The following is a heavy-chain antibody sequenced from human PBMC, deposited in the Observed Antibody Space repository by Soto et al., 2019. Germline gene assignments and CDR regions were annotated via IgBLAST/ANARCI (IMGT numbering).Heavy chain of an antibody. Sequence: SVKNSFKAPAYAVTSYAMHWVRQAAAQRLEWMGWINAGNGNTKYSQKFQGRVTITRDTSASTAYMELRSLRSEDTAVYYCAREKRFGFSGSYLVEYWGQGTLVTVSS. J-gene: IGHJ4*02. CDR3: AREKRFGFSGSYLVEY. D-gene: IGHD1-26*01. CDR1: AYAVTSYA. CDR2: INAGNGNT. V-gene: IGHV1-3*01.